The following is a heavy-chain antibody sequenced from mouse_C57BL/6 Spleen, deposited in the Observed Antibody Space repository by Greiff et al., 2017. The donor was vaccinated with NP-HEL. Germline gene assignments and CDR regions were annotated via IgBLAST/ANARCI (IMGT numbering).Heavy chain of an antibody. CDR1: GYTFTSYW. J-gene: IGHJ2*01. V-gene: IGHV1-50*01. Sequence: QVQLQQPGAELVKPGASVKLSCKASGYTFTSYWMQWVKQRPGQGLEWIGEIDPSDSYTNYNQKFKGKATLTVDTSSSTAYMQLSSLTSEDSAVYYCARREDDYDDDYWGQGTTLTVSS. CDR3: ARREDDYDDDY. CDR2: IDPSDSYT. D-gene: IGHD2-4*01.